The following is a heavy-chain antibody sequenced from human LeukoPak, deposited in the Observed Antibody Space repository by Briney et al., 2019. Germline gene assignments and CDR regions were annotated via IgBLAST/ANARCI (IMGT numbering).Heavy chain of an antibody. D-gene: IGHD3-10*01. Sequence: SETLSLTCTVSGDSISSSSYYWGWIRQPPGKGLEWIGSIYYSGSTYYGPSLKSRLTISVDTSKNQFSLRLTSVTAADTAVYYCASAPRRGSIGGLDYWGQGILVTVSS. CDR2: IYYSGST. CDR3: ASAPRRGSIGGLDY. J-gene: IGHJ4*02. V-gene: IGHV4-39*01. CDR1: GDSISSSSYY.